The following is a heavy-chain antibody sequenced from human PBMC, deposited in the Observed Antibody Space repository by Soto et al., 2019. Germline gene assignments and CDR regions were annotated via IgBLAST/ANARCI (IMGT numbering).Heavy chain of an antibody. V-gene: IGHV3-23*01. Sequence: PGWSLRLSCAASGFTFSSYAMSWVRQAPGKGLEWVSSISGSGGSTYYADSVKGRFTISRDNSKNTLYLQMNSLRAEDTAVYYCATANDDFWIPFDYWGQGTLVIVSS. J-gene: IGHJ4*02. D-gene: IGHD3-3*01. CDR3: ATANDDFWIPFDY. CDR1: GFTFSSYA. CDR2: ISGSGGST.